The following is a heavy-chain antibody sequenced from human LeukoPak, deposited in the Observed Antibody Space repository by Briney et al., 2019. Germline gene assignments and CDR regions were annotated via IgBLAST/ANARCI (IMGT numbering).Heavy chain of an antibody. V-gene: IGHV3-21*01. D-gene: IGHD1-1*01. CDR2: ISSSSSCI. Sequence: PGGSLRLSCAASGFTFSSYSMNWVRQAPGKGLEWVSSISSSSSCIYYADSVKGRFTISRDNAKNSLYLQMNSLRAEDTAVYYCARDPLPGFDPWGQGTLVTVSS. CDR3: ARDPLPGFDP. J-gene: IGHJ5*02. CDR1: GFTFSSYS.